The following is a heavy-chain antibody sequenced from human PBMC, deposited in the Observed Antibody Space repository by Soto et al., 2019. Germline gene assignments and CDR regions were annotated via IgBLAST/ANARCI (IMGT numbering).Heavy chain of an antibody. CDR3: ASRGSYYAY. CDR1: GGSISSSHW. J-gene: IGHJ4*02. V-gene: IGHV4-4*02. Sequence: QVQLQESGPGLVKPSGTLSLTCAVSGGSISSSHWWSWVRQPPGKGLAWIGEIYHSGSTNYNPSLKSRVTISVDKSRNQCTLKLRAGSAADTAVSYCASRGSYYAYWGQGTLVTVSS. D-gene: IGHD1-26*01. CDR2: IYHSGST.